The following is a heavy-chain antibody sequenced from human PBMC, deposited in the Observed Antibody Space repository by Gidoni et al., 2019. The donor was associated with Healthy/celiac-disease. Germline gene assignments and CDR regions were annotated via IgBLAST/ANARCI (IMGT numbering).Heavy chain of an antibody. CDR3: ARHMPQKVAYCGGDCTARVAFDI. D-gene: IGHD2-21*02. Sequence: QLQLQASVPGLVKPSETLSLTCTVSGGSISSSSYYWGWIRQPPGKGLEWIGSIYYSGSTYYNPSLKSRVTISVDTSKNQFSLKLSSVTAADTAVYYCARHMPQKVAYCGGDCTARVAFDIWGQGTMVTVSS. CDR2: IYYSGST. J-gene: IGHJ3*02. V-gene: IGHV4-39*01. CDR1: GGSISSSSYY.